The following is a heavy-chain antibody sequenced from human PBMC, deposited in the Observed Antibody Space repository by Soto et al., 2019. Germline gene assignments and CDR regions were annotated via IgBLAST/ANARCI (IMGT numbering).Heavy chain of an antibody. CDR1: GFTFSDFY. Sequence: QVQLVESGGGLVKPGGSLRLSCAASGFTFSDFYMSWIRQAPGKGLEWVSYISSSGSTIYYADSVKGRFTISRDNTKNSLYLQMNTLRAEDTAVYYCAREYITTVVAPPWYWGQGTLVTVSS. CDR2: ISSSGSTI. J-gene: IGHJ4*02. V-gene: IGHV3-11*01. CDR3: AREYITTVVAPPWY. D-gene: IGHD2-2*01.